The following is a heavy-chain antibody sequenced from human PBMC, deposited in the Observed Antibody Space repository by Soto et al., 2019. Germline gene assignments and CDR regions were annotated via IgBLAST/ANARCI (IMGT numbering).Heavy chain of an antibody. Sequence: PGGSLRLYCAASGFTFNKHAMNWVRQAPGKGLEWVSAISGRGDSTYYADSVKGRFTISRDNSKNTLYLQMNSLRAEDTAMYYCAKAGPSSGYYYASDYWGQGTLVTVSS. D-gene: IGHD3-22*01. J-gene: IGHJ4*02. CDR2: ISGRGDST. CDR3: AKAGPSSGYYYASDY. V-gene: IGHV3-23*01. CDR1: GFTFNKHA.